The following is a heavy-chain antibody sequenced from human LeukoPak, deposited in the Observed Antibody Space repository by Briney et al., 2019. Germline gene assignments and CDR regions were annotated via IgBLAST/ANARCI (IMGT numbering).Heavy chain of an antibody. CDR1: GGSISSYY. D-gene: IGHD2-2*01. J-gene: IGHJ3*02. V-gene: IGHV4-59*01. CDR3: ARDRYCSSTSCLNDAFEI. CDR2: IYYSGST. Sequence: SETLSLTCTVSGGSISSYYWSWIRQPPGKGLEWIGYIYYSGSTNYNPSLKSRVTISVDTSKNQFSLKLSSVTAVDTAVYYCARDRYCSSTSCLNDAFEIWGQGTMVTVSS.